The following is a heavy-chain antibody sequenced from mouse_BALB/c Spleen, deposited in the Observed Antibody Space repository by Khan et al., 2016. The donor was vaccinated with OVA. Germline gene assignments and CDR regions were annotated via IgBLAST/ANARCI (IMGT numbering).Heavy chain of an antibody. V-gene: IGHV3-1*02. CDR2: IHYGGNT. Sequence: EVQLVESGTDLVKPSQSLSLTCTVTGYSITSGYSWHWIRQFPGNKLEWMGYIHYGGNTNYNPSLKSRLSTTRDTSRHQFFLQLNSVTTEATATYYCARARRWCPYWGQGTLVTVSA. CDR3: ARARRWCPY. CDR1: GYSITSGYS. J-gene: IGHJ3*01.